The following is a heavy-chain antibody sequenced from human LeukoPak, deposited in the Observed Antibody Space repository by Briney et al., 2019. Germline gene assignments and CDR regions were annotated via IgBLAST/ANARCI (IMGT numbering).Heavy chain of an antibody. CDR2: ISSSGSTI. J-gene: IGHJ5*02. D-gene: IGHD5-12*01. V-gene: IGHV3-11*04. CDR1: GFTFSDYY. Sequence: GGSLRLSCAASGFTFSDYYMSWIRQAPGKGLEWVSYISSSGSTIYSADSVKGRFTMSRDNSKNTLYLQMNSLKPEDTAVYYCAKGDGWGGYLNWFDPWGQGTLVTVSS. CDR3: AKGDGWGGYLNWFDP.